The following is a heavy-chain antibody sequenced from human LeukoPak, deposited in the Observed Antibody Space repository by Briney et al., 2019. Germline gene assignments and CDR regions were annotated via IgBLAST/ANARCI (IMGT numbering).Heavy chain of an antibody. CDR1: GFTFSSYA. D-gene: IGHD6-19*01. J-gene: IGHJ3*02. Sequence: PGGSLRLSCAASGFTFSSYAMSWVRQAPGKGLEWVSGISWNSGSIGYADSVKGRFTISRDNAKNSLYLQMNSLRAEDTALYYCARPREQWPRCDAFDIWGQGTMVTVSS. CDR2: ISWNSGSI. V-gene: IGHV3-9*01. CDR3: ARPREQWPRCDAFDI.